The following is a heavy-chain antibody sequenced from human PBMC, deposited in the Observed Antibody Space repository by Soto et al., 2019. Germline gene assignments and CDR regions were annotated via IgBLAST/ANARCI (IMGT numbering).Heavy chain of an antibody. Sequence: QVQLVESGGGVVQPGRSLRLSCAASGFTFSSYAMHWVRQAPGKGLEWVAVISYDGSNKYYADSVKGRFTISRDNSKNPLYLKMNGLRAEDTAVYYCARDHYYDSSATPATMILDYWGQGTLVTVSS. V-gene: IGHV3-30-3*01. CDR1: GFTFSSYA. CDR3: ARDHYYDSSATPATMILDY. J-gene: IGHJ4*02. CDR2: ISYDGSNK. D-gene: IGHD3-22*01.